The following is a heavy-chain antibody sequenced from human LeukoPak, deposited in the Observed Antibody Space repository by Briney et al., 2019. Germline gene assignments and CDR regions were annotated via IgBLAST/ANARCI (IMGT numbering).Heavy chain of an antibody. CDR1: GFTFSNYA. V-gene: IGHV3-64D*09. CDR3: AMNWNCDY. Sequence: GGSLRLSCSASGFTFSNYALAWVRQAPGKGLEYVSVITNNGVSTYYADSVKGRFTISRDNSKSTLYLQISSLRAEDTAMYYCAMNWNCDYWGQGTLVTVSS. J-gene: IGHJ4*02. D-gene: IGHD1-1*01. CDR2: ITNNGVST.